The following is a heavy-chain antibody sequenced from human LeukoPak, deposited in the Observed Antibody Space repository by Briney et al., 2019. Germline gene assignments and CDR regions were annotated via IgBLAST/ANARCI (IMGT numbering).Heavy chain of an antibody. CDR2: TWYDGSNK. D-gene: IGHD6-13*01. V-gene: IGHV3-33*01. J-gene: IGHJ4*02. CDR3: ARDRGTVAAWYYFDY. CDR1: GFTFSSYA. Sequence: GRSLRLSCAASGFTFSSYAMHWVRQAPGRGLEWVATTWYDGSNKNYADSVKGRFTISRDNSKNTLYLQMNSLRAEDTAVYYRARDRGTVAAWYYFDYWGQGTLVTVSS.